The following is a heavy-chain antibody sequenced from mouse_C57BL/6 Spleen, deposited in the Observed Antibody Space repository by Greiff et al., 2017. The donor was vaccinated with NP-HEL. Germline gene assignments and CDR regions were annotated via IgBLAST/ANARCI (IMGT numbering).Heavy chain of an antibody. Sequence: EVQLVESGGGLVKPGGSLKLSCAASGFTFSDYGMHWVRQAPEKGLEWVAYISSGSRTIYYADTVKGRFTISRDKTKNTLFLQMTRLRSEDTAMYYCARKYYYGSSHWYFDVWGTGTTVTVSS. D-gene: IGHD1-1*01. CDR3: ARKYYYGSSHWYFDV. J-gene: IGHJ1*03. CDR1: GFTFSDYG. V-gene: IGHV5-17*01. CDR2: ISSGSRTI.